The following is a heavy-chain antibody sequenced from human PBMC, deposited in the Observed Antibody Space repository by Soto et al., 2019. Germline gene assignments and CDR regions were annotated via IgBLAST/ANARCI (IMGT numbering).Heavy chain of an antibody. CDR3: ARDGVLEYSSSSGLNYYYYGMDV. CDR1: GFTFSSYS. V-gene: IGHV3-21*01. D-gene: IGHD6-6*01. Sequence: EVQLVESGGGLVKPGGSLRLSCAASGFTFSSYSMNWVRQAPGKGLEWVSSISSSSSYIYYADSVKGRFTISRDNAKNSLYLQMNSLRAEDTAVYYCARDGVLEYSSSSGLNYYYYGMDVWGQGTTVTVSS. J-gene: IGHJ6*02. CDR2: ISSSSSYI.